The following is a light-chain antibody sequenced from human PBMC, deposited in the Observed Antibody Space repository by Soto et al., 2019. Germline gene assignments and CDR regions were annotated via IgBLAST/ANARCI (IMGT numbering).Light chain of an antibody. CDR1: XXXVVGYNS. V-gene: IGLV2-14*03. CDR2: NVY. Sequence: QAVXTQPASVSGXXXXSXXXXXXGXXXXVVGYNSVSWYQHHPGKAPKLMIYNVYNRPSGVFHRFSGSKSGSTASLTISGLQAEDEADYYCSSYTYSSTYLFGTGTKLTVL. J-gene: IGLJ1*01. CDR3: SSYTYSSTYL.